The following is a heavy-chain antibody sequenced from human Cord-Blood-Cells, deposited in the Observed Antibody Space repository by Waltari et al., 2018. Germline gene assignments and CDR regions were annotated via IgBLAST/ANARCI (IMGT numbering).Heavy chain of an antibody. Sequence: QVQLVQSGAEVKKPGASVKVSCKVSGYTLTELSMHWVRQAPGKGLEWMGGFDPEEGETSYAQKFQGRVTMTEDTSTDTAYMELSSLRSEDTAVYYCATDNWVVGATNAFDIWGQGTMVTVSS. D-gene: IGHD1-26*01. V-gene: IGHV1-24*01. CDR2: FDPEEGET. CDR3: ATDNWVVGATNAFDI. J-gene: IGHJ3*02. CDR1: GYTLTELS.